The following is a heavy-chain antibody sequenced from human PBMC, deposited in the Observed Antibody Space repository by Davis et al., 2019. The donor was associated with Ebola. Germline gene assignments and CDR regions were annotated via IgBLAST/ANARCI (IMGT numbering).Heavy chain of an antibody. CDR2: IYHSGST. Sequence: SETLSLTCAVSGGSISSSNWWSWVRQPPGKGLEWIGEIYHSGSTNYNPSLKSRVTISVDKSKNQFSLKLSSVTAADTAVYYCARFVATRYYYGMDVWGQGTTVTVSS. CDR3: ARFVATRYYYGMDV. CDR1: GGSISSSNW. J-gene: IGHJ6*02. D-gene: IGHD3-10*01. V-gene: IGHV4-4*02.